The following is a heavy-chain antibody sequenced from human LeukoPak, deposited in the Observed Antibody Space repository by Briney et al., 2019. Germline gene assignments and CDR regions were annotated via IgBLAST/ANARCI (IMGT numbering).Heavy chain of an antibody. J-gene: IGHJ4*02. D-gene: IGHD2-15*01. CDR1: GFTFSRYS. CDR3: ARDEGSAYPFDY. CDR2: IYYSGST. Sequence: GSLRLSCAASGFTFSRYSMNWVRQAPGKGLEWIGSIYYSGSTYYNPSLKSRVTISVDTSKNQFSLNLNSVTAADTAVYFCARDEGSAYPFDYWGQGTLVTVSS. V-gene: IGHV4-59*12.